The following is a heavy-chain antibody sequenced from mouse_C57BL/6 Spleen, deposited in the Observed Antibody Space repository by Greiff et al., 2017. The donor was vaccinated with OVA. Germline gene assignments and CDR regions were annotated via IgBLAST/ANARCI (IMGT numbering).Heavy chain of an antibody. CDR2: IWSDGST. CDR3: ARQYYGSSYYYAMDY. V-gene: IGHV2-6-1*01. D-gene: IGHD1-1*01. Sequence: VKLMESGPGLVAPSQSLSITCTVSGFSLTSYGVHWVRQPPGKGLEWLVVIWSDGSTTYNSALKSRLSISKDNSKSQVFLKMNSLQTDDTAMYYCARQYYGSSYYYAMDYWGQGTSVTVSS. J-gene: IGHJ4*01. CDR1: GFSLTSYG.